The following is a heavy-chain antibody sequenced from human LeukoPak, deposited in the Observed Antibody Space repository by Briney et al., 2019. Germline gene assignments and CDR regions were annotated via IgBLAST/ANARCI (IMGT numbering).Heavy chain of an antibody. J-gene: IGHJ4*02. D-gene: IGHD6-19*01. Sequence: GGSLRLSCAASGFTFSSYGMHWVRQAPGKGLERVAVISYDGSNKYYADSVKGRFTISRDNSKNTLYLQMNSLRAEDTAVYYCAKGSSSGWYPLSGYWGQGTLVTVSS. CDR3: AKGSSSGWYPLSGY. CDR1: GFTFSSYG. V-gene: IGHV3-30*18. CDR2: ISYDGSNK.